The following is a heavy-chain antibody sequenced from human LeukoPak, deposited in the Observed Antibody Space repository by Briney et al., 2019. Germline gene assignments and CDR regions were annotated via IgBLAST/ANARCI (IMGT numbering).Heavy chain of an antibody. J-gene: IGHJ4*02. CDR3: ARASVEMAATYYSDY. V-gene: IGHV4-38-2*02. CDR2: IFHSGST. D-gene: IGHD5-24*01. CDR1: GYSISSNYY. Sequence: SETLSLTCTVSGYSISSNYYWGWIRQPPGKGLEWIGNIFHSGSTYYNPSLKSQVTIAVDRSKNQFSLKLSSVTAADTAVYYCARASVEMAATYYSDYWGQGTLVTVSS.